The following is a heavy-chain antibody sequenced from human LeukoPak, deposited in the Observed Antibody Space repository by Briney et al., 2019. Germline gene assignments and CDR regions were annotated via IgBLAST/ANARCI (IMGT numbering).Heavy chain of an antibody. D-gene: IGHD6-13*01. CDR1: GFTFSSYG. CDR2: ISYDGSNK. V-gene: IGHV3-30*03. CDR3: ASEDYSSSWYGSYYYGMDV. Sequence: GGSLRLSCAASGFTFSSYGMHWVRQAPGKGLEWVAVISYDGSNKYYVDAVKGRFTISRDNSKNTLYLQMNSLRAEDTAVYYCASEDYSSSWYGSYYYGMDVWGKGTTVTVSS. J-gene: IGHJ6*04.